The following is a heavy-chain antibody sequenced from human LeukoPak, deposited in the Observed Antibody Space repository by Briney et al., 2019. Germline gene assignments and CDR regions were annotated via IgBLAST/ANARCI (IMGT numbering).Heavy chain of an antibody. D-gene: IGHD3-10*01. CDR2: ISAYNGNT. CDR1: GYTFTIYG. J-gene: IGHJ4*02. Sequence: ASVTVSCTASGYTFTIYGISWVRQAPGQGLEWMGWISAYNGNTNYAQKLQGRVTMTTDTSTSTAYMELRSLRSDDTAVYYCARDAITYYYGSGSYDPFHFDYWGQGTLVTVSS. V-gene: IGHV1-18*01. CDR3: ARDAITYYYGSGSYDPFHFDY.